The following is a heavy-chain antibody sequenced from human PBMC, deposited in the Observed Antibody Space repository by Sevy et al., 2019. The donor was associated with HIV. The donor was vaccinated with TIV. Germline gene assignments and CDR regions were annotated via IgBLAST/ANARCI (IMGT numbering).Heavy chain of an antibody. Sequence: GGSLRLSCAASGFIFSNYNMKWVRQAPGKGLEWVSSISSTSNDIYYADSVKGRFTISRDNAKNSLYLQMNSLRAEDXXXXXXXXXXXXLVPDHWGQGTLVTVSS. D-gene: IGHD2-15*01. CDR1: GFIFSNYN. V-gene: IGHV3-21*01. CDR2: ISSTSNDI. J-gene: IGHJ4*02. CDR3: XXXXXXLVPDH.